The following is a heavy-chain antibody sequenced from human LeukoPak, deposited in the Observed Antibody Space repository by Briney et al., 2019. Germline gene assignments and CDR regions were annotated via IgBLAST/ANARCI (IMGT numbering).Heavy chain of an antibody. CDR3: ARGGRKNPYDSSGYPFDY. Sequence: AASVKVSCKASGYTFTGYYMHWVRQAPGQGLEWMGWINPNSGGTNYAQKFQGRVTMTRDTSISTAYMELSRLRSDDTAVYYCARGGRKNPYDSSGYPFDYWGQGTLVTVSS. V-gene: IGHV1-2*02. CDR2: INPNSGGT. J-gene: IGHJ4*02. D-gene: IGHD3-22*01. CDR1: GYTFTGYY.